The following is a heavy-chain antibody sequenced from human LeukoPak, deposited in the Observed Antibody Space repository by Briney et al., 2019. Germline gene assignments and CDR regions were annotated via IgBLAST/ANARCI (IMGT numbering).Heavy chain of an antibody. V-gene: IGHV3-23*01. CDR3: AKTTTGVWHMVRGFNAFDI. Sequence: PGGSLRLSCAASGFTFSSYAMSWVRQAPGKGLEWVSAISGSGGSTYYADSEKGRFTISRDNSKNTLYLQMNSLRAEDTAVYYCAKTTTGVWHMVRGFNAFDIWGQGTMVTVSS. D-gene: IGHD3-10*01. J-gene: IGHJ3*02. CDR2: ISGSGGST. CDR1: GFTFSSYA.